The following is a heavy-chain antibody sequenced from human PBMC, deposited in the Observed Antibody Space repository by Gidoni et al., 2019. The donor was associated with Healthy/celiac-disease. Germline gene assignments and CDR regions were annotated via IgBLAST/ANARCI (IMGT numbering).Heavy chain of an antibody. V-gene: IGHV3-66*01. CDR2: IYSGGST. Sequence: EVQLVESGGGLVQPGGSLRLSCAASGFTVSRNYMSWVRQAPGKGLEWVSVIYSGGSTYYADSVKGRFTISRDNSKNTLYLQMNSLRAEDTAVYYCARDNGSGSYYNGWFDPWGQGTLVTVSS. D-gene: IGHD3-10*01. CDR1: GFTVSRNY. J-gene: IGHJ5*02. CDR3: ARDNGSGSYYNGWFDP.